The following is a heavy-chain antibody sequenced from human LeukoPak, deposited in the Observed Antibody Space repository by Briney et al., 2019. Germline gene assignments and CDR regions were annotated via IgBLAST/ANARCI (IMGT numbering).Heavy chain of an antibody. Sequence: GGSLRLSCAGSGFTFSSYSMNWVRQAPGKGLEWVSSISTSSSYIYYADSVKGRFTISRDNAKNSVYLQMNSLRAEDTAVYYCARARPSMWIDYWGQGTLVTVSS. CDR3: ARARPSMWIDY. V-gene: IGHV3-21*01. D-gene: IGHD5-12*01. J-gene: IGHJ4*02. CDR2: ISTSSSYI. CDR1: GFTFSSYS.